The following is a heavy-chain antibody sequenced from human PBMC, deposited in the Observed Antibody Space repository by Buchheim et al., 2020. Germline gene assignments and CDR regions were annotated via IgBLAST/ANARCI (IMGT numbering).Heavy chain of an antibody. CDR2: IYYSGST. Sequence: QLQLQESGPGLVKPSETLSLTCTVSGGSISSSTYYWGWIRQPPGKGLEWTGSIYYSGSTYYNPSLKSRVTISVDTSKNQFSLRLNSVTAADTAVYYCAKSQWLTDFDPWGQGTL. CDR1: GGSISSSTYY. J-gene: IGHJ5*02. CDR3: AKSQWLTDFDP. V-gene: IGHV4-39*01. D-gene: IGHD6-19*01.